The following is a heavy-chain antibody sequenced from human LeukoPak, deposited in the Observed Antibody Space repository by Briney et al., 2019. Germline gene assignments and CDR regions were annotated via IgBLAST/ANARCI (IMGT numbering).Heavy chain of an antibody. V-gene: IGHV4-59*01. CDR3: ARAPSSSWSHDAFDI. J-gene: IGHJ3*02. D-gene: IGHD6-13*01. CDR1: GGSISSYY. Sequence: PSETLSLTCTVSGGSISSYYWSWIRQPPGKGLEWIGYIYYSGSTNYNPSLKSRVTISVDTSKNQFSLKLSSVTAADTAVYYCARAPSSSWSHDAFDIWGQGTMVTVSS. CDR2: IYYSGST.